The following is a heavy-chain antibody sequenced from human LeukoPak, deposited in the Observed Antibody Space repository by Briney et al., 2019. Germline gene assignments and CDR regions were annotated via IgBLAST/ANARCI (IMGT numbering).Heavy chain of an antibody. CDR1: GYSFTSYT. J-gene: IGHJ4*02. CDR2: ISVYNGDT. D-gene: IGHD6-13*01. V-gene: IGHV1-18*01. Sequence: ASVKVSCKASGYSFTSYTITGVRQAPGQGLEWMGGISVYNGDTKYAHQLQGRVTMTADTSTSTAYMELRSLRSDDTAVYYCARGLGLNVAAPLDYWGQGTLVTVSS. CDR3: ARGLGLNVAAPLDY.